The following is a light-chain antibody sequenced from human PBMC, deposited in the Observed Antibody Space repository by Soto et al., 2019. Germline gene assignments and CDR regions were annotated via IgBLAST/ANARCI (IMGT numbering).Light chain of an antibody. V-gene: IGKV3-15*01. J-gene: IGKJ1*01. CDR3: QQYYNWPPGT. Sequence: EIVMTQSPATLSVSPEERATLSCRASQSVSSNLAWYQQKPGQAPRLLIYGASTRATGIPARFSGSGSGTEFTLTISSLQSEDFAVYYCQQYYNWPPGTFGQGTKVEIK. CDR2: GAS. CDR1: QSVSSN.